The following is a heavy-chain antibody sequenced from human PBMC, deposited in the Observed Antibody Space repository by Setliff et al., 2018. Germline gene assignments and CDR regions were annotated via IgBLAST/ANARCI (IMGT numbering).Heavy chain of an antibody. D-gene: IGHD3-10*01. CDR3: AKNGFGVVALGVNNWFDP. V-gene: IGHV3-48*03. CDR2: ISSSGSTI. CDR1: GFTFSSYE. J-gene: IGHJ5*02. Sequence: GGSLRLSCAASGFTFSSYEMNWVRQAPGKGLEWVSYISSSGSTIYYADSVKGRFTISRDNAKNTLYLQMNSLRAEDTAIYYCAKNGFGVVALGVNNWFDPWGQGTLVTVSS.